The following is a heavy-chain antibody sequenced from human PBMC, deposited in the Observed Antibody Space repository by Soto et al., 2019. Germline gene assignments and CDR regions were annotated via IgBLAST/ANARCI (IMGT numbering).Heavy chain of an antibody. CDR2: ISWNSGTI. D-gene: IGHD2-8*02. Sequence: EVQLVESGGGLVQPGRSLRLSCAASGFTFDDYAMHWVRHAPGKGLEWVSGISWNSGTIGYADSVKGRFTISRDNAKNYLYLQMNSLRVEDTALYYCAKSTGGTANGMDVWGQGTTVSVSS. CDR1: GFTFDDYA. CDR3: AKSTGGTANGMDV. J-gene: IGHJ6*02. V-gene: IGHV3-9*01.